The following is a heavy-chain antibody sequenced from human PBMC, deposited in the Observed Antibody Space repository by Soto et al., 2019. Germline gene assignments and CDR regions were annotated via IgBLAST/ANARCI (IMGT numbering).Heavy chain of an antibody. CDR2: ISGSGGST. CDR1: GFTFSSYA. Sequence: EVQLLESGGGLVQPGGSLRLSCEASGFTFSSYAMSWVRRAPGKGLEWVSAISGSGGSTYYADSVKGRFTISRDNSKNTLYLQMNSLRAEDTAVYYCAKDWPGTTSFGILDYWGQGTLVTVSS. V-gene: IGHV3-23*01. J-gene: IGHJ4*02. CDR3: AKDWPGTTSFGILDY. D-gene: IGHD1-7*01.